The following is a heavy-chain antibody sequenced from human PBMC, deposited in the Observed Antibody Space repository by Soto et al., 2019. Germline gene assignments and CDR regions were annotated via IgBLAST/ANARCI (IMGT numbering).Heavy chain of an antibody. CDR2: INHSGSS. Sequence: QVQLQQWGAGLLKPSETLSLTCAVYGGSFSGYYWTWIRQPRGTGLEWIGEINHSGSSNYNPSLKRRVTISVDTSKNQFSLKLTSVTAADTAVYYCARDKITGLFDYWGQGTLVTVSS. CDR1: GGSFSGYY. CDR3: ARDKITGLFDY. J-gene: IGHJ4*02. D-gene: IGHD2-8*02. V-gene: IGHV4-34*01.